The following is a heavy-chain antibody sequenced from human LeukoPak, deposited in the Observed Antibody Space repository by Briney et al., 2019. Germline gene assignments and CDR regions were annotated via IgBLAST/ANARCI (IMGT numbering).Heavy chain of an antibody. D-gene: IGHD1-1*01. CDR3: AGTKLERLSHYYYYGMDV. CDR2: IIPIFGTA. CDR1: GGTFSSYA. V-gene: IGHV1-69*13. J-gene: IGHJ6*02. Sequence: SVKVSFKASGGTFSSYAISWVRQAPGQGLEWMGGIIPIFGTANYAQKFQGRVTITADESTSTAYMELSSLRSEDTAVYYCAGTKLERLSHYYYYGMDVWGQGTTVTVSS.